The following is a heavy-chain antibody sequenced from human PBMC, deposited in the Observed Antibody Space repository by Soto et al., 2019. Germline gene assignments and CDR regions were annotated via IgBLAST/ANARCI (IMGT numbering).Heavy chain of an antibody. J-gene: IGHJ6*02. D-gene: IGHD2-2*01. V-gene: IGHV3-30-3*01. Sequence: GGSLRLSCAASGFTFSSYAMHWVRQAPGKGLEWVAVISYDGSNKYYADSVKGRFTISRDNSKNTLYLQMNSLRAEDTAVYYCARGTLQYQRGYYYYGMDVWGQGTTVTVSS. CDR1: GFTFSSYA. CDR2: ISYDGSNK. CDR3: ARGTLQYQRGYYYYGMDV.